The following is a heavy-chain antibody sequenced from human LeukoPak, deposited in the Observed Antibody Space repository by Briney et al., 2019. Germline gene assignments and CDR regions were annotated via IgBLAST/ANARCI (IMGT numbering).Heavy chain of an antibody. CDR2: ISSSGGTR. D-gene: IGHD6-19*01. CDR3: TTLTVASSFDY. Sequence: PGRSLRPSHPPSESVSSVYEICSVSQPPGEGREWVSDISSSGGTRYYADSVRGRFTISRDNAKNSLYLQMNSLRAEDTAVYYCTTLTVASSFDYWGQGALVTVSS. V-gene: IGHV3-48*03. J-gene: IGHJ4*02. CDR1: ESVSSVYE.